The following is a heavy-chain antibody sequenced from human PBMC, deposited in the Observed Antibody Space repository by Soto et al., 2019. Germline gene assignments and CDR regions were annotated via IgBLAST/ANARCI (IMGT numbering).Heavy chain of an antibody. D-gene: IGHD5-12*01. CDR1: CGTISSYY. J-gene: IGHJ3*02. CDR3: GRHLHSGYGPPALDI. CDR2: IYYSGST. V-gene: IGHV4-59*08. Sequence: PSETLCLTYTVACGTISSYYCRWIRQPPGKGLEWIGYIYYSGSTNYNPSLKSRVTISVDTSKNQFSLKLSSVTAADTAVYYCGRHLHSGYGPPALDIWGKGTMVTVSS.